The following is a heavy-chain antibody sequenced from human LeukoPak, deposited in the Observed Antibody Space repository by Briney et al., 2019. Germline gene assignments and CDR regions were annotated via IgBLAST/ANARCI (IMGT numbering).Heavy chain of an antibody. Sequence: GGPLKISCKGPGCRFTSYWIGWGRQMPGKGREWMGIIYPGESEPRYSPSFQGQVTISADKSISTSYLQWSSLKASDTAIYYCARHGDDCSSTSCYYYYYYGMDVWGQGTTVTVSS. D-gene: IGHD2-2*01. V-gene: IGHV5-51*01. CDR3: ARHGDDCSSTSCYYYYYYGMDV. CDR1: GCRFTSYW. J-gene: IGHJ6*02. CDR2: IYPGESEP.